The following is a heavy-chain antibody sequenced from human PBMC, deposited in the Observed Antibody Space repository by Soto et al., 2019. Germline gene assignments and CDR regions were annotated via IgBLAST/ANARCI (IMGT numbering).Heavy chain of an antibody. D-gene: IGHD6-19*01. Sequence: QDQLVESGGGVVQPGTSLRLSCAASGFTFSTSVLHWVRQAPGRGLEWVAGVSGDGGGTFYAGSVRDPFVISRDNSKDILNLQMNSLRSEDSALYYCAREGFSSGWCGAVDTWGHGTMVTVSS. CDR1: GFTFSTSV. CDR2: VSGDGGGT. CDR3: AREGFSSGWCGAVDT. J-gene: IGHJ3*02. V-gene: IGHV3-30*09.